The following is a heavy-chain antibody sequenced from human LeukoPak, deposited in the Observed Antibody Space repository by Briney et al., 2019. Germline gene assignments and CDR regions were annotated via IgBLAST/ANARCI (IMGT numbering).Heavy chain of an antibody. CDR3: VNLYSSNY. V-gene: IGHV3-23*01. CDR1: GFPFSSYA. CDR2: ISGGGGST. J-gene: IGHJ4*02. D-gene: IGHD6-19*01. Sequence: GGSLRLSCAASGFPFSSYAMSWVRQAPGKGLEWVSGISGGGGSTFYADSVKGRFTISRDNSKNTLYLQMNSLRAEDTAVYYCVNLYSSNYWGQGTLVTVSS.